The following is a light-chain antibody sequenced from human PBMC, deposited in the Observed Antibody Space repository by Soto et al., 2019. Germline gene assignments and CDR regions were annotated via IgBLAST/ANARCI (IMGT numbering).Light chain of an antibody. Sequence: QPVLTQPPSASGTPGQRVSISCSGSNSNIGSNAVNWYQQFPGTAPKLLIYSNNQRPSGVPDRFSASKSGTSASLAISGLQSEDEADYYCASWDDSLNEVFGGGTKLTVL. J-gene: IGLJ3*02. CDR3: ASWDDSLNEV. CDR2: SNN. V-gene: IGLV1-44*01. CDR1: NSNIGSNA.